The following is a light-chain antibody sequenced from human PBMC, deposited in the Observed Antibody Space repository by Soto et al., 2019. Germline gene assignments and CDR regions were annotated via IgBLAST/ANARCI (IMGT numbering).Light chain of an antibody. V-gene: IGKV3-11*01. CDR1: QSVSSY. CDR3: QKRSNWPRIP. Sequence: EIVLTESPATLFLSPGEKYNPSCWASQSVSSYLAWYQQKPGQAPRLLIYDAYNRATGIPDRFSGRGSGTDFTLTIRSLQPEDFAVYYCQKRSNWPRIPFGTGTRLEIK. J-gene: IGKJ5*01. CDR2: DAY.